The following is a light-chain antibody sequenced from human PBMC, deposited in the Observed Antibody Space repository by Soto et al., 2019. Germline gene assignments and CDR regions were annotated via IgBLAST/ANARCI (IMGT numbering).Light chain of an antibody. Sequence: DIQMTQSPSTLSASVEDRVIITCRASQSISRWLAWSQQKPGKAPNLLIYGASSLESGVPSRFSGSGSGTEFTLTISSLQPDDFATYYCQQYNSYWTFGQGTKVNIK. CDR3: QQYNSYWT. CDR1: QSISRW. CDR2: GAS. J-gene: IGKJ1*01. V-gene: IGKV1-5*01.